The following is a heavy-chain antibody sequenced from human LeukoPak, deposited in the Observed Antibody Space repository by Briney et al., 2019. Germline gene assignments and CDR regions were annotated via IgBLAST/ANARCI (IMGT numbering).Heavy chain of an antibody. J-gene: IGHJ5*02. CDR2: VYTDGST. Sequence: PSETLSLTCTVSGGSIRNYYWSWIRQPAGKGLEWIGYVYTDGSTNYNPSLKSRVTMSADTSKNQFSLLLSSVTAADTAVYYCARGGASSKWLYPWGQGTLVTVSS. V-gene: IGHV4-4*07. CDR3: ARGGASSKWLYP. CDR1: GGSIRNYY. D-gene: IGHD2-15*01.